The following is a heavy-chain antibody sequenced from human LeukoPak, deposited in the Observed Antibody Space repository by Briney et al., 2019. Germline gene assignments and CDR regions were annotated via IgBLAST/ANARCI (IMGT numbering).Heavy chain of an antibody. Sequence: GGSLRLSCAASGFTFSSYSMNWVRQAPGKGLEWVSSISSSSSYIYYADSVKGRFTISRDNAKNSLYLQMNSLRAEDTAVYYCARAMNRSGDYLGFDPWGLGIVVTVSS. CDR2: ISSSSSYI. CDR1: GFTFSSYS. CDR3: ARAMNRSGDYLGFDP. V-gene: IGHV3-21*04. J-gene: IGHJ5*02. D-gene: IGHD3-3*01.